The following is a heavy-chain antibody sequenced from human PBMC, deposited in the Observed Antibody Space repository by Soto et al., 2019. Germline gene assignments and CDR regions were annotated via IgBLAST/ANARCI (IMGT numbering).Heavy chain of an antibody. J-gene: IGHJ4*02. Sequence: KTSETLSLTCTVSGGSISSYYWSWIRQPPGKGLEWIGYIYYSGSTNYNPSLKSRVTISVDTSKNQFSLKLSSVTAADTAVYYCARDIYDSSGGFDCWGQGTLVTVSS. CDR1: GGSISSYY. D-gene: IGHD3-22*01. V-gene: IGHV4-59*01. CDR2: IYYSGST. CDR3: ARDIYDSSGGFDC.